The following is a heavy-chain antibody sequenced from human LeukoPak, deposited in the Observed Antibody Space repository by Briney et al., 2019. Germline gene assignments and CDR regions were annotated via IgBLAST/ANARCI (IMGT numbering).Heavy chain of an antibody. V-gene: IGHV1-18*01. CDR1: GYTFTSNG. CDR3: ARDFFHGHCAGLSCFLLDY. CDR2: IIANNGDT. Sequence: ASVKVTCKASGYTFTSNGISWVRQPPAQGLEWMGWIIANNGDTNSAQKFQDRVTMTTDTSTSTAYMELRSLRSDDTAVYYCARDFFHGHCAGLSCFLLDYWGQGSLVTVSS. J-gene: IGHJ4*02. D-gene: IGHD2-15*01.